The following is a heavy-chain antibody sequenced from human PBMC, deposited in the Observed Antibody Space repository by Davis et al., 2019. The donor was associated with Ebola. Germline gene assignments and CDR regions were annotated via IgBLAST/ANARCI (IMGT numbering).Heavy chain of an antibody. CDR2: ISSSSSTI. CDR1: GFTFSSYS. Sequence: GGSLRLSCAASGFTFSSYSMNWVRQAPGKGLEWVSYISSSSSTIYYADSVKGRFTISRDNAKNSLYLQMNSLRDEDTAVYYCARDSITMVRGVIITEDYFDYWGQGTLVTVSS. CDR3: ARDSITMVRGVIITEDYFDY. D-gene: IGHD3-10*01. V-gene: IGHV3-48*02. J-gene: IGHJ4*02.